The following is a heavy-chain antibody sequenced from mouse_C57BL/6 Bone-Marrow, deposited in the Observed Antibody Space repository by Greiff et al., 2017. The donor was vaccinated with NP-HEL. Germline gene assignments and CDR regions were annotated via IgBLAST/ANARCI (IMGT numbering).Heavy chain of an antibody. CDR1: GYTFTDYY. CDR3: AREKLLRPRYYFDY. V-gene: IGHV1-75*01. Sequence: VQLQQSGPELVKPGASVKISCKASGYTFTDYYINWVKQRPGQGLEWIGWIFPGSGSTYYNEKFKGKATLTVDKSSSTAYMLLSSLTSEDSAVYFCAREKLLRPRYYFDYWGQGTTLTVSS. CDR2: IFPGSGST. D-gene: IGHD1-1*01. J-gene: IGHJ2*01.